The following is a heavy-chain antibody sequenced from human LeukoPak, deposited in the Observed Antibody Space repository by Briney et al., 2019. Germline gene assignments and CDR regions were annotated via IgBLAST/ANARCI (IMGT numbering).Heavy chain of an antibody. J-gene: IGHJ4*02. CDR2: ISSSSSYI. D-gene: IGHD6-13*01. CDR1: GFTFSSYS. CDR3: ARFAAADQNYFDY. V-gene: IGHV3-21*01. Sequence: PGGSLRLSCAASGFTFSSYSMNWVRQAPGKGLEWVSSISSSSSYIYYADSVKGRFTISRDNAKNSLYLQMNSLRAEDTAVYYCARFAAADQNYFDYWGQGTLVTVSS.